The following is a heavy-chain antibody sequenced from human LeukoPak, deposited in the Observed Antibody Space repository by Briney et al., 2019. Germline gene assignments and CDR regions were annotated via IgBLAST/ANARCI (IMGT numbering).Heavy chain of an antibody. V-gene: IGHV3-23*01. J-gene: IGHJ4*02. Sequence: GGSLRLSCAASGFTFSSYAMSWVRQAPGKGLEWVSAISGGGGSTYYADSVKGRFPISRDNSKNTLYLQMNSLSAEDTAVYYCAKDICSGGSCLDYWGRGTLVTVSS. D-gene: IGHD2-15*01. CDR1: GFTFSSYA. CDR2: ISGGGGST. CDR3: AKDICSGGSCLDY.